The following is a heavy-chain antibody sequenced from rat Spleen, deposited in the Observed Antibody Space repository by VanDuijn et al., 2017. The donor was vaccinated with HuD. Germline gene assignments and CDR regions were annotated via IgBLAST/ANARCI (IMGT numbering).Heavy chain of an antibody. V-gene: IGHV5-22*01. CDR3: ARRHYGYTDYFDY. J-gene: IGHJ2*01. D-gene: IGHD1-9*01. CDR2: ISYEGSST. CDR1: GFTFSDYY. Sequence: EVQLVESDGGLVQPGGSLKLSCAASGFTFSDYYMAWVRQAPTRGLEWVASISYEGSSTYYGDSVKGRFTISRDNAKSTLSLQMDSLRSEDTATYYCARRHYGYTDYFDYWGQGVMVTVSS.